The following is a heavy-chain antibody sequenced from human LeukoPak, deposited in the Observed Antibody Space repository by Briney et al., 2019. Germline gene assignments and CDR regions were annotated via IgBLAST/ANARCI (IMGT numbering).Heavy chain of an antibody. CDR2: INAGNGNT. V-gene: IGHV1-3*01. Sequence: ASVKVSCKASGYTFTSYAMHWVRQAPGQRLEWMGWINAGNGNTKYSQKFQGRVTITRDTSASTAYMELSSLRSEDTAVYYCARDLIGRDGYESRFDYWGQGTLVTVSS. CDR3: ARDLIGRDGYESRFDY. J-gene: IGHJ4*02. D-gene: IGHD5-24*01. CDR1: GYTFTSYA.